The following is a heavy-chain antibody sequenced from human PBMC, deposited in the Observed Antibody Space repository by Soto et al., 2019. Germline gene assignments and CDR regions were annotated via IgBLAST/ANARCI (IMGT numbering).Heavy chain of an antibody. J-gene: IGHJ4*02. CDR1: GFTVSSKY. D-gene: IGHD1-1*01. Sequence: PGGSLRLSCAASGFTVSSKYMSWVRQAPVSGLEFVSLIQSCGPTYYADSLKGRFTISRDTSESTLHLQMDSLRAEDTAVYYCAKPRVGRVEYFDYWGQGTPVTVSS. CDR3: AKPRVGRVEYFDY. V-gene: IGHV3-66*04. CDR2: IQSCGPT.